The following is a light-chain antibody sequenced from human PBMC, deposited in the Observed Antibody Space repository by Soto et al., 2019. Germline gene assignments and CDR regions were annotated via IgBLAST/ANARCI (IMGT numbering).Light chain of an antibody. Sequence: EIALTQSPGTLSLSPGERATLSCRASQSVSASFLAWYQQKPGQAPRLLIYGASSRATGIPDRFSGGGSETDFTLTISRLEPEDFAVYYCQQYGTSPPEYTFGQGTKLEIK. CDR1: QSVSASF. V-gene: IGKV3-20*01. CDR2: GAS. J-gene: IGKJ2*01. CDR3: QQYGTSPPEYT.